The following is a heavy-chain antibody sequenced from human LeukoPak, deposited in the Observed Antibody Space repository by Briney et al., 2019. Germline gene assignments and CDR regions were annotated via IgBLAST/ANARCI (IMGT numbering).Heavy chain of an antibody. Sequence: GRSLRLSCAASGFSFGIYAMHWVRQAPGKGLEWVAVISYDESDKYYADSVKGRFTISRDNSKNTLYLQMNSLRAEDTAVYYCVTMVRGVIFAFDIWGQGTMVTVSS. CDR2: ISYDESDK. J-gene: IGHJ3*02. CDR1: GFSFGIYA. CDR3: VTMVRGVIFAFDI. V-gene: IGHV3-30*17. D-gene: IGHD3-10*01.